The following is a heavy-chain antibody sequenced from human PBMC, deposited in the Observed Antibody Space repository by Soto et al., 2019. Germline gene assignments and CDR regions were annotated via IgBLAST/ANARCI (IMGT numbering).Heavy chain of an antibody. CDR3: ARSPRRRYYVYDAFDI. J-gene: IGHJ3*02. CDR1: GFPFSSYN. Sequence: GGSLRLSCAASGFPFSSYNMNWVRQAPGKGLEWVSHISSSGTTIHYADSVKGRFTISRDNSKNTLYLQMNSLRAEDTAVYYCARSPRRRYYVYDAFDIWGQGTMVTVSS. V-gene: IGHV3-48*01. CDR2: ISSSGTTI. D-gene: IGHD1-26*01.